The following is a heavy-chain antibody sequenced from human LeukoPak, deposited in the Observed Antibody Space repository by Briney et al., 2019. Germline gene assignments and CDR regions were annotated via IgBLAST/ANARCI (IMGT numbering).Heavy chain of an antibody. D-gene: IGHD1-1*01. V-gene: IGHV4-30-4*08. CDR2: IYNSGST. CDR1: GVSITSGDYY. J-gene: IGHJ3*02. CDR3: AKTRTRMGAFDI. Sequence: SESLSLTCTVSGVSITSGDYYWSWIRQPPGKGLDWIRYIYNSGSTYYKPSLKSRGTISVDTSKNQFSLQLNCLTAADTAVYYCAKTRTRMGAFDIWGQGTKVTVCS.